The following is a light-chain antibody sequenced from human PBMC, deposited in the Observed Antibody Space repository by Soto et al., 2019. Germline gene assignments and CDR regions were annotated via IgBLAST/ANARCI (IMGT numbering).Light chain of an antibody. J-gene: IGKJ2*01. CDR3: QQYGSSSYT. Sequence: EIVLTQSPGTLSLSPGERATLSCRASQSVSSSYLGWYQQKPGQAPRLLIYGASARATGIPDRFSGSGSGTDFTLTISRPEPEDFAVYYCQQYGSSSYTFGQGTKLEIK. CDR1: QSVSSSY. V-gene: IGKV3-20*01. CDR2: GAS.